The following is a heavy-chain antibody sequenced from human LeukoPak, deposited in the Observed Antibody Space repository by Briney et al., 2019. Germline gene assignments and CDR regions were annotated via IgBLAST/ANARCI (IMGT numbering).Heavy chain of an antibody. V-gene: IGHV4-59*08. CDR3: ARRGYGSGSYLDNNWFDP. Sequence: PSETLSLTCTVSGGSISSHYWSWIRQPPGKGLEWIGYIYYSGSTNYNPSLKSRVTISVDTSKNQFSLKLSSVTAADTAVYYCARRGYGSGSYLDNNWFDPWGQGTLVTVSS. CDR2: IYYSGST. D-gene: IGHD3-10*01. J-gene: IGHJ5*02. CDR1: GGSISSHY.